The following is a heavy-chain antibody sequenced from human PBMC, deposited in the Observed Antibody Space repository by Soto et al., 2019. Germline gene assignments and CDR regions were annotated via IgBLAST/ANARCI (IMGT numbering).Heavy chain of an antibody. J-gene: IGHJ3*02. CDR3: ATPPPHAAAYAFDI. Sequence: ASVKVSCKVSGYTLTELSMHWVRQAPGKGLEWMGGFDPEDGETIYAQKFQGRVTMTEDTSTDTAYMELSSLRSEDTAVYYCATPPPHAAAYAFDIWGQGTMVTVS. V-gene: IGHV1-24*01. D-gene: IGHD6-25*01. CDR1: GYTLTELS. CDR2: FDPEDGET.